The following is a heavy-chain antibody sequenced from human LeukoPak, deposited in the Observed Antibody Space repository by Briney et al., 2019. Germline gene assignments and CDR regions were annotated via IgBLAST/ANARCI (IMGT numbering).Heavy chain of an antibody. D-gene: IGHD2-15*01. CDR2: IRTDGVTT. CDR1: GFIFSHHG. J-gene: IGHJ4*02. Sequence: GGSLRLSCAASGFIFSHHGMNWVRQAPGKGLEWVSGIRTDGVTTYYADSVKGRFIISRDNSKNTLYLQMNSLRAEDTAVYYCAKAPVTTCRGAFCYPFDYWGLGTLVTVSS. CDR3: AKAPVTTCRGAFCYPFDY. V-gene: IGHV3-23*01.